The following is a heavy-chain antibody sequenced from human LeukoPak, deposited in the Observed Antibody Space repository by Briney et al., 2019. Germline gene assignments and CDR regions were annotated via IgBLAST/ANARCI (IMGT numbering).Heavy chain of an antibody. V-gene: IGHV1-69*05. CDR1: GGTFSSYA. J-gene: IGHJ4*02. Sequence: GASVKVSCKASGGTFSSYAISWVRQAPGQGLEWMGGIIPIFGTANYAQKFQGRVTITTDESTSTAYMELSSLRSEDTAVYYCATCSTSCYSPFDYWGQGTLVTVSS. D-gene: IGHD2-2*01. CDR2: IIPIFGTA. CDR3: ATCSTSCYSPFDY.